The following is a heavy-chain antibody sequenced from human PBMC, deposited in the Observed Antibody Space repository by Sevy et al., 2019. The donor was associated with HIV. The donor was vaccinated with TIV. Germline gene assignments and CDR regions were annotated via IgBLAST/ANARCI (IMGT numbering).Heavy chain of an antibody. Sequence: GGSLRLSCAASGFTFSSYAMHWVRQAPGKGLEYVSAISSNGGSTYYANSVKGRFTISRDNSKNTLYLQMGSLRAEDMAVYYCARGGVKLGSGWYRAIGDFDYWGQGTLVTVSS. J-gene: IGHJ4*02. CDR3: ARGGVKLGSGWYRAIGDFDY. V-gene: IGHV3-64*01. D-gene: IGHD6-19*01. CDR1: GFTFSSYA. CDR2: ISSNGGST.